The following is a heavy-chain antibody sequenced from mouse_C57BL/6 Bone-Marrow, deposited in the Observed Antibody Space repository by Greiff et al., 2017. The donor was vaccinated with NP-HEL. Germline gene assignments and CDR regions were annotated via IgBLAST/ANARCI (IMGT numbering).Heavy chain of an antibody. J-gene: IGHJ2*01. D-gene: IGHD5-1-1*01. Sequence: QVQLKESGAELVMPGASVKLSCKASGYTFTSYWMHWVKQRPGQGLEWIGEIDPSDSYTNYNQKFKGKSTLTVDKSSSTAYMQLSSLTSEDSAVYYCARENSYDYFDYWGQGTTLTVSS. CDR3: ARENSYDYFDY. V-gene: IGHV1-69*01. CDR2: IDPSDSYT. CDR1: GYTFTSYW.